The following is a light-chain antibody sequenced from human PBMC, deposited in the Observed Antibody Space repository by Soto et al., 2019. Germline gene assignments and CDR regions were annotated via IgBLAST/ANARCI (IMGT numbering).Light chain of an antibody. J-gene: IGLJ1*01. Sequence: QSVLTQPPSASGTPGQRVTISCSGSSSNIGSNTVNWYQQLPGTAPKLLIYSNNQRLSGVPDRFSGSKSGTSASLAISGLQSEDEADYYCAAWDDSLNGQVFGTGTKLTVL. CDR1: SSNIGSNT. CDR3: AAWDDSLNGQV. CDR2: SNN. V-gene: IGLV1-44*01.